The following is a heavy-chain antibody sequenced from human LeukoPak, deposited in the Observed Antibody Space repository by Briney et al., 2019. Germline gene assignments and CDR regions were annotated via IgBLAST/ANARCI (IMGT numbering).Heavy chain of an antibody. CDR3: ARDSYYYDSSGYYPEAFDI. D-gene: IGHD3-22*01. V-gene: IGHV3-23*01. CDR1: GFTFSSYA. J-gene: IGHJ3*02. CDR2: ISGSGGST. Sequence: PGGSLRLSCAASGFTFSSYAMSWVRQAPGKGLEWVSAISGSGGSTYYADSVKGRFTISRDNSKNTLYLQMNSLRAEDTAVYYCARDSYYYDSSGYYPEAFDIWGQGTMVTVSS.